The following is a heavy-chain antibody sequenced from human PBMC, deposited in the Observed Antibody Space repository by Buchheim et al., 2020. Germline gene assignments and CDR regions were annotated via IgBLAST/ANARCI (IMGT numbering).Heavy chain of an antibody. J-gene: IGHJ6*03. CDR3: AKGVYCSSTSCYFSYYYYYMDV. V-gene: IGHV3-23*01. Sequence: EVQLLESGGGLVQPGGSLRLSCAASGFTFSSYAMSWVRQAPGKGLEWVSAISGSGGSTYYADSVKGRFTISRDNSKNTLYLQMNSLRAEDTAVYYCAKGVYCSSTSCYFSYYYYYMDVWGKGTT. D-gene: IGHD2-2*01. CDR2: ISGSGGST. CDR1: GFTFSSYA.